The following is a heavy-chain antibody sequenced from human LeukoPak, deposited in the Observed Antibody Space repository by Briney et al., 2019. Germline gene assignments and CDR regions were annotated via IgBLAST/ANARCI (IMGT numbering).Heavy chain of an antibody. V-gene: IGHV4-59*08. J-gene: IGHJ5*02. CDR3: ARQVVAAFHWFDP. CDR1: GASISSYY. Sequence: SETLSLTCTVSGASISSYYWTWIRQPPGKRLEWVAYMSYSGSTNYNPSLKSRVTISVDTSKNQFSLKLSSVTAGDTAVYYCARQVVAAFHWFDPWGQGTLVTVSS. D-gene: IGHD2-15*01. CDR2: MSYSGST.